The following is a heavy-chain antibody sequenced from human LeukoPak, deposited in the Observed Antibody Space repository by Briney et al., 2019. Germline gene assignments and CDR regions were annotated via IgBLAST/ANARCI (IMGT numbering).Heavy chain of an antibody. CDR1: GGTFSSYT. V-gene: IGHV1-69*02. Sequence: GSSVKVSCKASGGTFSSYTISWLRQAPGQGLEWMGRIIPILGIANYAQKFQGRVTITADKSTSTAYMELSSLRSEDMAVYYCASRYSYGTPAYFDYWGQGTLVTVSS. J-gene: IGHJ4*02. D-gene: IGHD5-18*01. CDR2: IIPILGIA. CDR3: ASRYSYGTPAYFDY.